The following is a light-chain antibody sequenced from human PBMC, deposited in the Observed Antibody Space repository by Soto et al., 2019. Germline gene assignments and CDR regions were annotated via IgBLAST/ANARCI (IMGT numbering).Light chain of an antibody. CDR1: QSVRSNF. J-gene: IGKJ1*01. Sequence: EIVLTQSPGTLSLSPGERATLSCRASQSVRSNFLAWYQQKPGQAPRLLIYGASNRATGIPDRFSGSGSGTDFTLTITRLEPEDFAVYYCQQYGSSPTWTFGQGTKVDIK. CDR3: QQYGSSPTWT. CDR2: GAS. V-gene: IGKV3-20*01.